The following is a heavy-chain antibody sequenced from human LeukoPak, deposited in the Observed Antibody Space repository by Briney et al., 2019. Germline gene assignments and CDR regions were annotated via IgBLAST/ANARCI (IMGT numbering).Heavy chain of an antibody. CDR3: ARDGTAAGLYFDL. J-gene: IGHJ4*01. Sequence: GGSLRLSCSVSGFTSTDYWMNWVRQAPGKGLEWVASIQQYGGEKSYVDSVKGRFTISRDNAKNSLYLQMSSLRAEDTAVYYCARDGTAAGLYFDLWGQGTLVTVSS. CDR2: IQQYGGEK. D-gene: IGHD6-13*01. V-gene: IGHV3-7*01. CDR1: GFTSTDYW.